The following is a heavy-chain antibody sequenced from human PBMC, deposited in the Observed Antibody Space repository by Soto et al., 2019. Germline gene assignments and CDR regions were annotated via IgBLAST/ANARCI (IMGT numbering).Heavy chain of an antibody. V-gene: IGHV1-18*01. J-gene: IGHJ4*02. CDR1: GYTFITYG. CDR2: ITPYNGKT. D-gene: IGHD2-2*01. CDR3: ARDTSHYFDH. Sequence: QVHLVQSGAEVKKPGASVKVSCEASGYTFITYGISWVRQAPGQGLAWMGWITPYNGKTNYAQKVQDRVTMTTDTSTGTAYLELRSLRSDDSAVYYCARDTSHYFDHWGQGTLVTVSS.